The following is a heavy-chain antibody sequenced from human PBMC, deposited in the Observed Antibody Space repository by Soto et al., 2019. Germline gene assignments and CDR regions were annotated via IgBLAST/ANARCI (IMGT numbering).Heavy chain of an antibody. J-gene: IGHJ4*02. V-gene: IGHV3-23*01. CDR2: ISGSGGRS. Sequence: EVQLLDSGGGLVQPGGSLRLSCAASGFTFSNYAMTWVRQGPGKGLEWVSGISGSGGRSYYADSVKGRFTISRDKSKSTLYLQMNSLRAEDTAVYYCAKAYFVWSSEQPYYFDYWGQGTLVTVPS. D-gene: IGHD3-16*01. CDR1: GFTFSNYA. CDR3: AKAYFVWSSEQPYYFDY.